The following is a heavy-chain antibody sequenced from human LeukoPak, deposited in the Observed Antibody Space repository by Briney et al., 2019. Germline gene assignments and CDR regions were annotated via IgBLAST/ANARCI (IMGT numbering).Heavy chain of an antibody. V-gene: IGHV4-38-2*01. D-gene: IGHD6-13*01. CDR1: GYSLRSGYY. Sequence: SETLSLTCAVSGYSLRSGYYWGWIRQPPGKGLEWIGRTYHRWSNYYNPSLESRVTISVDTSKNQFSLKLSSVTAADTAVYYCARPTSSSWDYLDNWGQGTLVTVSS. CDR3: ARPTSSSWDYLDN. CDR2: TYHRWSN. J-gene: IGHJ4*02.